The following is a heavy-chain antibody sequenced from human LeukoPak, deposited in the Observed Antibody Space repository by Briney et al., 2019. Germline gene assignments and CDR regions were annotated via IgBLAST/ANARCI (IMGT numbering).Heavy chain of an antibody. CDR1: GFTFSRIA. D-gene: IGHD1-1*01. V-gene: IGHV3-23*01. CDR2: IRSNGETV. CDR3: AKGQELDDGVFDS. Sequence: PGGSLRFSCAASGFTFSRIAMSWVRKAPGKGLNSVSAIRSNGETVYNADSVKGRFTISRDNSRQTLFLQMSSLRVEDTATYYCAKGQELDDGVFDSWGQGTLVTVSS. J-gene: IGHJ4*02.